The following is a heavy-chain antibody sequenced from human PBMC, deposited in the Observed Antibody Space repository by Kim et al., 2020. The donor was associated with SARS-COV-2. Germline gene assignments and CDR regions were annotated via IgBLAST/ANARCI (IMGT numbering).Heavy chain of an antibody. CDR3: TNYGSGSGNL. Sequence: NKNCAASMTGRFTISRDNSKNTVYLQMSNLRAEDTAIYYCTNYGSGSGNLWGQGTLVIVSS. J-gene: IGHJ4*02. CDR2: NK. D-gene: IGHD2-15*01. V-gene: IGHV3-30*02.